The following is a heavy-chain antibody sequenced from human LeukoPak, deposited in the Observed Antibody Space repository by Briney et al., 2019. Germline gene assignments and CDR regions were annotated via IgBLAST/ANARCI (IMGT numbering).Heavy chain of an antibody. CDR3: ARISGTLCFDL. CDR2: IYAGGDT. V-gene: IGHV3-66*01. J-gene: IGHJ4*02. D-gene: IGHD1-7*01. CDR1: GFNFGNVW. Sequence: PGGSLRLSCAASGFNFGNVWMSWVRQAPARGLEWVSVIYAGGDTYYADSVKGRFTISRDNSKNTVYLQMHSLRADDTAVYYCARISGTLCFDLWGLGTLVTVSS.